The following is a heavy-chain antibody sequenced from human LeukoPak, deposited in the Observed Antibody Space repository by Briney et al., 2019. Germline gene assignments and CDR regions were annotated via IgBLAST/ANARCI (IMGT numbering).Heavy chain of an antibody. J-gene: IGHJ4*02. V-gene: IGHV3-11*01. CDR2: ISTSGSSI. CDR1: GFTPSDYY. D-gene: IGHD6-13*01. CDR3: ARDLKQQLILDY. Sequence: PGGSLRLSWAASGFTPSDYYMSGIRGTPRKGLWWVSYISTSGSSIYYGDSVKGRFTVSRDNAKNSLFLQMDSLRAEDTAVYYCARDLKQQLILDYWGQGTLVAVSS.